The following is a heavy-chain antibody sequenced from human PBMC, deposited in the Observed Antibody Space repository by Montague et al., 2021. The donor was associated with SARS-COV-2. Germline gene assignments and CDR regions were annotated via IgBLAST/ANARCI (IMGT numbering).Heavy chain of an antibody. CDR1: GYSISSGYY. D-gene: IGHD1-26*01. Sequence: SETLSLTCSVSGYSISSGYYWGWIRQPPGKGLEWVGCISYIGKTYYSPSLKSQLTISLDSSKNQFSLQARSVTAADTAIYYCARKGSGRSDLAYWGQGTLVTVSS. CDR3: ARKGSGRSDLAY. CDR2: ISYIGKT. J-gene: IGHJ4*02. V-gene: IGHV4-38-2*01.